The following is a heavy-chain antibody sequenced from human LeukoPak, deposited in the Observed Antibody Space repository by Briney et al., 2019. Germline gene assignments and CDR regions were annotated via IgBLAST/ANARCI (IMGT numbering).Heavy chain of an antibody. CDR3: ARERQDTVIHSGAFDI. V-gene: IGHV3-30-3*01. CDR2: NGSHT. Sequence: GGSLRLSCAASGFTFSNYFMHWLRQAPGKGLEWVADNGSHTFYVESVKGRFTISRDNSKNTLYLQMNSLGPEDTAVYFCARERQDTVIHSGAFDIWGQGTMVTVSS. J-gene: IGHJ3*02. D-gene: IGHD2-21*02. CDR1: GFTFSNYF.